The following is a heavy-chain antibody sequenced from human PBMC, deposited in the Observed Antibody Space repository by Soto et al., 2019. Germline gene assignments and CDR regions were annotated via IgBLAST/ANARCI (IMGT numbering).Heavy chain of an antibody. CDR2: VFSNDAK. V-gene: IGHV2-26*01. CDR3: ARIERYSTYEYFDF. D-gene: IGHD5-12*01. Sequence: SGPTLLNPTETLTLTCTVSGFSLSHIRVGVGWIRQPPGKALEWLAHVFSNDAKSYSPSLKGRLTISRDTFRSQVVLTMTNVDPVDTATYFCARIERYSTYEYFDFWGQ. CDR1: GFSLSHIRVG. J-gene: IGHJ4*02.